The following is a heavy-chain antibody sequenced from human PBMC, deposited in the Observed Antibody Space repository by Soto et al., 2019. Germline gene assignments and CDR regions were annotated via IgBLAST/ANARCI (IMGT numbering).Heavy chain of an antibody. V-gene: IGHV3-74*01. D-gene: IGHD3-22*01. CDR3: ARPRYDGSGTPFDH. CDR1: GFTFSSYW. J-gene: IGHJ4*02. CDR2: LNGDGSTT. Sequence: EVQLVESGGGLVQPGGSLRLSCAASGFTFSSYWMHWVRQAPGKGLVWVSRLNGDGSTTNYADSVKDRFIISRDNAKNMLYLEMNNLRAEDTAVYYCARPRYDGSGTPFDHWGQGTLVTVSS.